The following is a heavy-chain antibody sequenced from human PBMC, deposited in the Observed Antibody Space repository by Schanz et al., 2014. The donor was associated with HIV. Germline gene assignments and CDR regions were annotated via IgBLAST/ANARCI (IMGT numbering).Heavy chain of an antibody. CDR1: GFTFSSYW. CDR2: ISSDGSST. J-gene: IGHJ4*02. V-gene: IGHV3-74*01. Sequence: EVQVVESGGGLVQPGGSLRLSCVASGFTFSSYWMHWVRQAPGKGLLWVSRISSDGSSTTYADSVKGRFTISRDNAKNTLHLQMTSLRPEDAAVYYCAREGGSSGHNGYFDYWGQGTLVTVSS. CDR3: AREGGSSGHNGYFDY. D-gene: IGHD6-19*01.